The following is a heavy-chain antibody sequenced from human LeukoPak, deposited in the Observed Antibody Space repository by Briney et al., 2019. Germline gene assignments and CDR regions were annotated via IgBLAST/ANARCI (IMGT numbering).Heavy chain of an antibody. J-gene: IGHJ6*03. D-gene: IGHD3-10*01. CDR2: ISGSGGST. CDR1: GFTFSSYA. CDR3: ASGSGSYRTPYYYVDV. V-gene: IGHV3-23*01. Sequence: PGGSLRLSCAASGFTFSSYAMSWVRQAPGKGLEWLSVISGSGGSTYYADSVKGRFTISRDNSKNTLYLQMNSLRAEDTAVYYCASGSGSYRTPYYYVDVWGTGTTVTVSS.